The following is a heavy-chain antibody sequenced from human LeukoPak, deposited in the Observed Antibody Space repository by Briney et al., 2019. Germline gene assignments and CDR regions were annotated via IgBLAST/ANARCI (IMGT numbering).Heavy chain of an antibody. CDR1: GGSISSGGYY. CDR2: IYYSGST. J-gene: IGHJ4*02. CDR3: ARGLGPGIDY. V-gene: IGHV4-31*03. D-gene: IGHD3-10*01. Sequence: SQTLSLTCTVSGGSISSGGYYWSWIRQHPGKGLEWIGYIYYSGSTYYNPSLKSRVTISVDTSKNQFSLKLSSVTAADTAVYYCARGLGPGIDYWGQGTLVTVSS.